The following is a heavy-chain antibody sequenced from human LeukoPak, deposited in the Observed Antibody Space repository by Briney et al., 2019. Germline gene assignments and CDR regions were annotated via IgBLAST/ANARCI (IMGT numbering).Heavy chain of an antibody. J-gene: IGHJ4*02. Sequence: GGSLRLSCVASGYTFSSYSINWVRQAPGKGLELVSSISVRSNYIYYADSVRGRFSISRDDARDSLYLQMNSLRAEDTAVYYCVRLRRNSDTSGFYYYYDFWGQGTLVTVSP. CDR2: ISVRSNYI. V-gene: IGHV3-21*01. CDR1: GYTFSSYS. CDR3: VRLRRNSDTSGFYYYYDF. D-gene: IGHD3-22*01.